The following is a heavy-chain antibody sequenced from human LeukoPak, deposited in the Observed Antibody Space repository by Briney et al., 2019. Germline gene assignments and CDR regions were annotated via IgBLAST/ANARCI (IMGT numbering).Heavy chain of an antibody. Sequence: SETLSLTCTVSGGSICSYYWSCIRQPAGKGLEWIGRTHTSGSTNYNPSLKSRVTISVDTSKNQFSLKLSPVTAADTAVYYCARGPSIAALAFDYWGQGTLVTVSS. V-gene: IGHV4-4*07. CDR3: ARGPSIAALAFDY. CDR1: GGSICSYY. J-gene: IGHJ4*02. D-gene: IGHD6-13*01. CDR2: THTSGST.